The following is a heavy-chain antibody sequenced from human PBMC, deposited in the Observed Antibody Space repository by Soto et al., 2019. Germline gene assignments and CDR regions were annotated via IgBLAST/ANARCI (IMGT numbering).Heavy chain of an antibody. J-gene: IGHJ6*02. CDR1: GYTFTANY. Sequence: GASVKVSCKASGYTFTANYMHWVRQAPGQGLEWMGWINPNSGDTNYAQEFQGRVTMTTDTSISTASMELTRLTSDDTAIYYCARGDSTDCSNGVCSFFYNHDMDVWGQGTTVTVSS. CDR2: INPNSGDT. D-gene: IGHD2-8*01. CDR3: ARGDSTDCSNGVCSFFYNHDMDV. V-gene: IGHV1-2*02.